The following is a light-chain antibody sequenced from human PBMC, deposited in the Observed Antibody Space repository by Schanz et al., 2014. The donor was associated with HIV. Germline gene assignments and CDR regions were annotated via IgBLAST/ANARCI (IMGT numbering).Light chain of an antibody. V-gene: IGKV1-12*02. J-gene: IGKJ5*01. CDR3: QQSYSTPSIT. Sequence: DIQMTQSPSSVSASVGDRVTLTCRASQGISSWLAWYQQKPGKAPKLLIYAASNLQSGVPLRFNGSGSGTDFTLTISSLQPEDFASYFCQQSYSTPSITFGQGTRLEIK. CDR1: QGISSW. CDR2: AAS.